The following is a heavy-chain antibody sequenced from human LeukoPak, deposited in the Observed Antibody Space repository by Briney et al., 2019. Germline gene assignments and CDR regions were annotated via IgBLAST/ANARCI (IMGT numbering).Heavy chain of an antibody. V-gene: IGHV3-23*01. CDR2: ICGSGGST. D-gene: IGHD3-9*01. CDR3: AKVGSLGYYDILTGYSIPDWYFDY. Sequence: GGSLSLSSSASGFTICSYAMSWVGPAPGKGLEWVSTICGSGGSTYYADSVKGRFTISRGNSKNTLYLQMNSLRAEDTAVYYCAKVGSLGYYDILTGYSIPDWYFDYWGQGTLVTVSS. CDR1: GFTICSYA. J-gene: IGHJ4*02.